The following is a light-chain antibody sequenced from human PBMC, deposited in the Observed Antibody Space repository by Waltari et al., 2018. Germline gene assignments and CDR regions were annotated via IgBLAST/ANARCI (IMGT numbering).Light chain of an antibody. Sequence: EIVLTQSPATLSLSPGERATLSCKASQSVNNFLAWYQQKPGQAPRLLISNASHRATGIPAMFSGSGSGTDFTLTISSLEPEDFALYYCQQCSIWAPVTFGQGTRLEIK. CDR1: QSVNNF. J-gene: IGKJ5*01. V-gene: IGKV3-11*01. CDR2: NAS. CDR3: QQCSIWAPVT.